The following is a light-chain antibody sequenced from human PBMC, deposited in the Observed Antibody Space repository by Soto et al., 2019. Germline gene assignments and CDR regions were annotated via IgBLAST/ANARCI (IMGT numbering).Light chain of an antibody. CDR2: DVS. CDR3: CSYAGNYTHV. J-gene: IGLJ1*01. CDR1: SSDVGGYNY. V-gene: IGLV2-11*01. Sequence: QSALTQPRSVSGSPGQSVTISFTGTSSDVGGYNYVSWYQQHPGKAPKLMIYDVSKRPSGVPDRFSGSKSGNTASLTISGLLAEDEADYYCCSYAGNYTHVFGTGTKLTVL.